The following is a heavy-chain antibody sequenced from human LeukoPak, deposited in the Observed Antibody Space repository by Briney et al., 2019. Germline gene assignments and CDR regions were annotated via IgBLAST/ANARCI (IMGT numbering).Heavy chain of an antibody. J-gene: IGHJ4*02. CDR2: ISGSGGST. Sequence: PGGSLRLSCAASGFTFSSYAMSWVRQAPGKGLEWVSAISGSGGSTYYADSVKGRFTISRDNSKNTLYLQMNSLRAEDTAVYYCARGPPPTVTQYPVYWGQGTLVTVSS. D-gene: IGHD4-17*01. CDR3: ARGPPPTVTQYPVY. V-gene: IGHV3-23*01. CDR1: GFTFSSYA.